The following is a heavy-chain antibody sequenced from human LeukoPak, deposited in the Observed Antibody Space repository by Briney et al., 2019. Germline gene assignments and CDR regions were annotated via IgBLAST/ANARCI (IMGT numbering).Heavy chain of an antibody. J-gene: IGHJ4*02. CDR2: INPSSGGT. Sequence: ASVKVSCKASGYTFSGYYMHWVRQAPGQGLEWMGWINPSSGGTKHAQKFQGRVTMTRDTSISTAYMELSRLRSDDTAVYYCARRYFGSGSYYTDYWGQGTLVTVSS. V-gene: IGHV1-2*02. CDR1: GYTFSGYY. CDR3: ARRYFGSGSYYTDY. D-gene: IGHD3-10*01.